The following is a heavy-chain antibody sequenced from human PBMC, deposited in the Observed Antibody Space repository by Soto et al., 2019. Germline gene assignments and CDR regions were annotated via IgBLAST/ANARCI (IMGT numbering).Heavy chain of an antibody. D-gene: IGHD3-3*02. CDR2: INLSGRT. J-gene: IGHJ6*02. CDR1: SGSISSSDSY. V-gene: IGHV4-30-4*08. CDR3: ARFSTLGNDYGVDV. Sequence: QVQLQESGPGLVKPSQTLSLTCSVSSGSISSSDSYWGLGRQPTGKGLEWIGYINLSGRTYYQPSLKSRVSISIDTSKNQFSLRLTSVTAADTAVYFCARFSTLGNDYGVDVWGQGTTVTVSS.